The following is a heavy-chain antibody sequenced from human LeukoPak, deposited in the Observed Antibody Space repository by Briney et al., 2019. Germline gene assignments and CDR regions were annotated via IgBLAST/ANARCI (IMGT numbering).Heavy chain of an antibody. CDR3: ARPYYYDSRIDP. D-gene: IGHD3-22*01. CDR1: GGSIISGGYY. J-gene: IGHJ5*02. CDR2: MYYSGST. V-gene: IGHV4-30-4*01. Sequence: PSQTLSITCTVSGGSIISGGYYWSWIRQPPGKGLEWIAYMYYSGSTYYNPSLKSRVTMSADTSKNQLSLKLSSVTAADTAVYYCARPYYYDSRIDPWGQGILVTVSS.